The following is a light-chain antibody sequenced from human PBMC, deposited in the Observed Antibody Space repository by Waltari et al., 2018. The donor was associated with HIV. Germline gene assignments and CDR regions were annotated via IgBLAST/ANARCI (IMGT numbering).Light chain of an antibody. CDR3: QQFNSWPRT. Sequence: ELVMTQSPATLSVSPGERATLSCRASPGISSNLAWYQQKPGHAPRLLIYGVSTRTTGTPARFSGSGSGTDFTLTISSLQSEDFAVYDCQQFNSWPRTFGPGTKVET. CDR1: PGISSN. CDR2: GVS. J-gene: IGKJ1*01. V-gene: IGKV3-15*01.